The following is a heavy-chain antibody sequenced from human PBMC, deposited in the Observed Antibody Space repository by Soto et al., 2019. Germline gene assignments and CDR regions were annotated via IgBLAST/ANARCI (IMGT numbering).Heavy chain of an antibody. CDR2: IHYSGST. V-gene: IGHV4-59*01. J-gene: IGHJ4*02. Sequence: QVHLQESGPGLVKPSETLSLTCTVSGGSITSYYWTWIRQPPGKTLQWIGYIHYSGSTYYNPSLESRVTMSVDTSKNQFSLNLSSVTAADTAVYYCSKIGGSGWQDYWGQGTLVTVSS. D-gene: IGHD3-3*01. CDR3: SKIGGSGWQDY. CDR1: GGSITSYY.